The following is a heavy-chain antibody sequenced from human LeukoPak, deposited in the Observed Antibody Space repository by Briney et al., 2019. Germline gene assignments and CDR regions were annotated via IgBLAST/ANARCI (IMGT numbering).Heavy chain of an antibody. J-gene: IGHJ4*02. CDR2: IYTSGTT. CDR3: ARDRPYFDY. CDR1: GXSINTYY. V-gene: IGHV4-4*07. Sequence: NPSETLSLTCTVSGXSINTYYWSWIRQPAGKGLEWIGRIYTSGTTNYNPSLKSRVTMSVDTSKNQFSLKLSSVTAADTAVYFCARDRPYFDYWGQGNLVTVSS.